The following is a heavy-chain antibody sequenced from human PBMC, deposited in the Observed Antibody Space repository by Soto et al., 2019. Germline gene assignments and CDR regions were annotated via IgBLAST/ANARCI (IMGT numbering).Heavy chain of an antibody. Sequence: DVQLVESGGALVQPGESPRLSCAASGFTFSDYLMTWVRQAPGKGLEWVATIKQDGNEKYYVDSVKGRFTISSDNAKNSLYLQMNGLRAEDTAVYYCAIGHWLGNWGHGTLVTVSS. CDR2: IKQDGNEK. D-gene: IGHD6-19*01. CDR3: AIGHWLGN. J-gene: IGHJ4*01. V-gene: IGHV3-7*01. CDR1: GFTFSDYL.